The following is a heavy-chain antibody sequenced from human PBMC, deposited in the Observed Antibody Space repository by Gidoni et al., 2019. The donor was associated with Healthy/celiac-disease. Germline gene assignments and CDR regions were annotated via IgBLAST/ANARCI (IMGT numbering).Heavy chain of an antibody. V-gene: IGHV3-21*01. CDR1: GFTFSSYS. CDR3: ARIMTTVRGGPVPDAFDI. D-gene: IGHD4-4*01. Sequence: EVQLVESGGGLVKPGGSLRLSCAASGFTFSSYSMNWVRQAPGKGLEWVSSISSSSSYIYYADSVKGRFTISRDNAKNSLYLQMNSLRAEDTAVYYCARIMTTVRGGPVPDAFDIWGQGTMVTVSS. CDR2: ISSSSSYI. J-gene: IGHJ3*02.